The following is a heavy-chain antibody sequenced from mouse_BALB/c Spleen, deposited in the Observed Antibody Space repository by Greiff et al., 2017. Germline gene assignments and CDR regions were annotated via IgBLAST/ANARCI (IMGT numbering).Heavy chain of an antibody. Sequence: EVMLVESGGGLVKPGGSLKLSCAASGFTFSDYYMYWVRQTPEKRLEWVATISDGGSYTYYPDSVKGRFTISRDNAKNNLYLQMSSLKSEDTAMYYCARGYDYDVFDDWGQGTTLTVSS. V-gene: IGHV5-4*02. CDR2: ISDGGSYT. D-gene: IGHD2-4*01. CDR1: GFTFSDYY. CDR3: ARGYDYDVFDD. J-gene: IGHJ2*01.